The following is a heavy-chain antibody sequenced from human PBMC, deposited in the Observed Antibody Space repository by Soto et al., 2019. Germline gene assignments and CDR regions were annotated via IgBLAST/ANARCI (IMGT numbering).Heavy chain of an antibody. CDR2: INHSGST. Sequence: PSETLSLTCAVYGGSFSSYYWSWIRQPPGKGLEWIGEINHSGSTNYNPSLKSRVTISVDTSKNQFSLKLSSVTAADTAVYYCARERKIRIWSGYYTPNWFDPWGQGTLVTVSS. J-gene: IGHJ5*02. CDR3: ARERKIRIWSGYYTPNWFDP. CDR1: GGSFSSYY. V-gene: IGHV4-34*01. D-gene: IGHD3-3*01.